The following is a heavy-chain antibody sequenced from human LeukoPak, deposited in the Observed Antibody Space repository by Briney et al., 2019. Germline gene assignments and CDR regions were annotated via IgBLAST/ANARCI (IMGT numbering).Heavy chain of an antibody. Sequence: PSDTLSLACSVSGGSISSYYGSSVRQPPGKGLELVGYIYYSGSTNSIPSLKSRVTISVDTSKNQFSLKLSSVTAADKAVYYCAKGSGWFDYWGQGTLVTVSS. J-gene: IGHJ4*02. D-gene: IGHD6-19*01. V-gene: IGHV4-59*07. CDR1: GGSISSYY. CDR2: IYYSGST. CDR3: AKGSGWFDY.